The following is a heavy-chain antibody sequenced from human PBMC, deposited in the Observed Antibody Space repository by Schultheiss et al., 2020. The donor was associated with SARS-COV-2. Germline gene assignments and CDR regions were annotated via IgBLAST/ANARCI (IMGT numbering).Heavy chain of an antibody. CDR3: VKDRWWNDAFDI. J-gene: IGHJ3*02. Sequence: GGSLRLSCSASGFTFSSYAMHWVRQAPGKGLGYVSAISSNGGSTYYADSVKGRFTISRDNSKNTLYLQMRSLRAEDTAVYYCVKDRWWNDAFDIWGQGTMVTVSS. CDR2: ISSNGGST. D-gene: IGHD2-15*01. V-gene: IGHV3-64D*06. CDR1: GFTFSSYA.